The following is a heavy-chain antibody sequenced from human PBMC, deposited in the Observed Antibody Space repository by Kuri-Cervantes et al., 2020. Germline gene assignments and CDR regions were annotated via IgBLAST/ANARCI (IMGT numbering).Heavy chain of an antibody. CDR2: IYSGGST. V-gene: IGHV3-53*01. D-gene: IGHD6-13*01. Sequence: GGSLRLSCAASGFTFSSYAMSWVRQAPGKGLEWVSVIYSGGSTYYADSVKGRFTISRDNSKNTLYLQMNSLRAEDTAVYYCARDSSSWYGSFDYWGQGTLVTVSS. CDR3: ARDSSSWYGSFDY. CDR1: GFTFSSYA. J-gene: IGHJ4*02.